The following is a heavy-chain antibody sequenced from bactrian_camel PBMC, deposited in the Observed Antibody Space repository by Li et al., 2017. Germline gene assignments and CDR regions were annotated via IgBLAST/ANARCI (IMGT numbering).Heavy chain of an antibody. D-gene: IGHD3*01. Sequence: HVQLVESGGGSVQAGGSLKLSCTPTGYTHGHYYCMAWFRQAPGKEREAVAVIDTDGGSTNYADSVKGRFTISTDNSKNTVYLQMNSLKAEDTATYYCAADMRTFCGRVREGTARYWGQGTQVTVSS. CDR1: GYTHGHYYC. CDR3: AADMRTFCGRVREGTARY. CDR2: IDTDGGST. J-gene: IGHJ4*01. V-gene: IGHV3S1*01.